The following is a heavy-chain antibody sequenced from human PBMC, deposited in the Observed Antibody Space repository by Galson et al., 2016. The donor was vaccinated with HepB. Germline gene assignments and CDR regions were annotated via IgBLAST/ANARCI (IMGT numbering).Heavy chain of an antibody. CDR1: GFTFSRYA. Sequence: SLRLSCAASGFTFSRYAMHWVRQAPGKGLEWVAVISYDGSNMYYADSAKGRFTISRDNSKNALFLQMNSLRAEDTAVYYCATHGDYGYAFDIWGQGTMVTVSS. CDR2: ISYDGSNM. CDR3: ATHGDYGYAFDI. J-gene: IGHJ3*02. D-gene: IGHD4-17*01. V-gene: IGHV3-30*04.